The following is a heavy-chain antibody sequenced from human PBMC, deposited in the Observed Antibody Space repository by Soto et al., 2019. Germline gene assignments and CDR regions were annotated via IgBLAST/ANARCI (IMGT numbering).Heavy chain of an antibody. D-gene: IGHD1-26*01. J-gene: IGHJ4*02. CDR3: ARVISYGYFDY. V-gene: IGHV4-39*07. Sequence: SETLSLTCTFSGGSISSSTYYWGWMRQPPGKGLEWIASFFIGGNTYYNPSLKSRVTISVDTSKNQFSLKLSSVTAADTAVYYCARVISYGYFDYWGQGTLVTVSS. CDR2: FFIGGNT. CDR1: GGSISSSTYY.